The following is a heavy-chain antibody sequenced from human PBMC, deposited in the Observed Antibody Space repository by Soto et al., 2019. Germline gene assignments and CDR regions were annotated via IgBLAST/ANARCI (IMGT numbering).Heavy chain of an antibody. D-gene: IGHD3-10*01. CDR1: GGTFSSYA. V-gene: IGHV1-69*13. Sequence: ASVKVSCKASGGTFSSYAISWVRQAPGQGLEWMGGIIPIFGTANYAQKFQGRVTITADESTSTAYMELSSLRSEEPAVYYSGITNYNPALMSRVTLSVDTSKNQVSLNLSSVTAADTAVYYCARDTKEYYYDSSGYYLGYYYYGMDVWGQGTTVTVSS. J-gene: IGHJ6*02. CDR2: IIPIFGTA. CDR3: GITNYNPALMSRVTLSVDTSKNQVSLNLSSVTAADTAVYYCARDTKEYYYDSSGYYLGYYYYGMDV.